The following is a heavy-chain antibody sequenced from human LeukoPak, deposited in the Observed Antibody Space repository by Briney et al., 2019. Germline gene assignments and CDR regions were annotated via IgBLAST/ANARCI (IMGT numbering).Heavy chain of an antibody. J-gene: IGHJ3*02. V-gene: IGHV3-23*01. D-gene: IGHD3-22*01. CDR2: ISGSGGST. CDR1: GFTFSSYA. CDR3: ARACYYYSSGYCHDAFDI. Sequence: PGGSLRLSCAASGFTFSSYAMSWVRQAPGKGLEWVSAISGSGGSTYYADSVKGRFTISRDNAKNSLYLQMNSLRAEDTAVYYCARACYYYSSGYCHDAFDIWGQGTMVTVSS.